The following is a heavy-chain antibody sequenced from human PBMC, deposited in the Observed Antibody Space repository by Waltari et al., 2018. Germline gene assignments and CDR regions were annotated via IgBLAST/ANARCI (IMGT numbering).Heavy chain of an antibody. CDR1: GYTFTGYY. CDR3: ARTRGGENWYFDL. V-gene: IGHV1-2*02. D-gene: IGHD3-10*01. Sequence: QVQLVQSGAEVTKPGASVKVSCKASGYTFTGYYMHWVRQAPGQGLEWMGWINPNSGGPNYAQKFQGRVTMTRDTSISTAYMELSRLRSDDTAVYYCARTRGGENWYFDLWGRGTLVTVSS. CDR2: INPNSGGP. J-gene: IGHJ2*01.